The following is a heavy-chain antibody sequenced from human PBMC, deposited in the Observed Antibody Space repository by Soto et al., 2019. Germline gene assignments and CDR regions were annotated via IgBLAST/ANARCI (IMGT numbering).Heavy chain of an antibody. D-gene: IGHD6-6*01. Sequence: SVKVSCKASGGTFSSYAISWVRQAPGQGLEWMGGIIPIFGTANYAQKFQGRVTITADESTSTAYMELSSLRSEDTAVYYCARGAPAYSTSSSGNLDYWGQGTLVTVSS. CDR2: IIPIFGTA. J-gene: IGHJ4*02. CDR3: ARGAPAYSTSSSGNLDY. CDR1: GGTFSSYA. V-gene: IGHV1-69*13.